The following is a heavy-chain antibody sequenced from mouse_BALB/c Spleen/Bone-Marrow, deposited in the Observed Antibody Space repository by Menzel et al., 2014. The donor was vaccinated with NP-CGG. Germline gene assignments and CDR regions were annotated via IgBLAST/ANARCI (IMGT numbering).Heavy chain of an antibody. D-gene: IGHD6-2*01. CDR3: ARVLRWSLDY. Sequence: VQLQQSGAELARPGASVKMSCKASGYTFTSYTMHWVEQRPGQGLEWIGFINPSSSYTNYNQKFKDKATLTADKSSSTAYMQLSSLTSEDSAVYYCARVLRWSLDYWGQGTTLTVSS. CDR2: INPSSSYT. J-gene: IGHJ2*01. V-gene: IGHV1-4*01. CDR1: GYTFTSYT.